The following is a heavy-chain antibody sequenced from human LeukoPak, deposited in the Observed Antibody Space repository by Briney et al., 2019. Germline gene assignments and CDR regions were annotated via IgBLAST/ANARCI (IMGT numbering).Heavy chain of an antibody. CDR1: GFTGSNNY. D-gene: IGHD3-10*01. V-gene: IGHV3-53*01. J-gene: IGHJ4*02. CDR2: IHSSGAT. Sequence: GGSLRLSCAASGFTGSNNYVSWVRQAPGMGLEWVSAIHSSGATCYADSVRGRFTISRDNSKNTLYLQMNSLRAEDTAVYYCAKEMGLWFGELFPDYWGQGTLVTVSS. CDR3: AKEMGLWFGELFPDY.